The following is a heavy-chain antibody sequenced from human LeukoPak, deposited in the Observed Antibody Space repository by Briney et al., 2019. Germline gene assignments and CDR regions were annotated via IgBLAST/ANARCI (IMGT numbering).Heavy chain of an antibody. CDR1: GFSFSNFG. CDR2: IWYDGSNK. J-gene: IGHJ4*02. CDR3: ARDRAGRYLDY. D-gene: IGHD3-16*02. Sequence: GGSLRLSCAASGFSFSNFGMHRVRQAPGKGLEWVAVIWYDGSNKYYADSVKGRFTISRDNSKNTLYLQMNSLRAEDTAVYYCARDRAGRYLDYWGQGTLVTVSS. V-gene: IGHV3-33*08.